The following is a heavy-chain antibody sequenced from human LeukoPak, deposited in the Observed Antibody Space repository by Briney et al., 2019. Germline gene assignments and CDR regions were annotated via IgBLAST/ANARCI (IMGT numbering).Heavy chain of an antibody. D-gene: IGHD5-24*01. CDR1: GFTFSTFD. CDR3: AREKMASGSFDALDI. J-gene: IGHJ3*02. Sequence: QTGGSLRLSCAASGFTFSTFDMHWVRHRTGKGLEWVSAIGSGGDIYYADSVKGRFTISRENAKNSLYLQMNSLRDGDTAVYYCAREKMASGSFDALDIWGQGTMVTVSS. V-gene: IGHV3-13*01. CDR2: IGSGGDI.